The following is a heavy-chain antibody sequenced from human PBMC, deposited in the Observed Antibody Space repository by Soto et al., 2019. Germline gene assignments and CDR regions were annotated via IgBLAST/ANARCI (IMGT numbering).Heavy chain of an antibody. CDR3: ARDVGYSYGSFYYYYGMDV. CDR1: GFTFSSYA. V-gene: IGHV3-30-3*01. J-gene: IGHJ6*02. CDR2: ISYDGSNK. Sequence: GGSLRLSCAACGFTFSSYAMHWVRQAPGKGLEWVAVISYDGSNKYYADSVKGRFTISRDNSKNTLYLQMNSLRAEDTAVYYCARDVGYSYGSFYYYYGMDVWGQGTTVTVSS. D-gene: IGHD5-18*01.